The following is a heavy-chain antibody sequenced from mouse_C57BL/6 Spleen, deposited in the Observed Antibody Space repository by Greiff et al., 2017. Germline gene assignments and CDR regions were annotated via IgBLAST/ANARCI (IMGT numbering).Heavy chain of an antibody. Sequence: VQLQQSGPVLVKPGASVKMSCTASGYTFTDYYMNWVQQTHGKSLEWIGVINPYNGGTSYNQKFKGKATLTVDKSSSTAYMELNSLTSEDSAVYYCARYYGSSGNAMDYWGQGTSVTVSS. D-gene: IGHD1-1*01. CDR1: GYTFTDYY. J-gene: IGHJ4*01. CDR3: ARYYGSSGNAMDY. V-gene: IGHV1-19*01. CDR2: INPYNGGT.